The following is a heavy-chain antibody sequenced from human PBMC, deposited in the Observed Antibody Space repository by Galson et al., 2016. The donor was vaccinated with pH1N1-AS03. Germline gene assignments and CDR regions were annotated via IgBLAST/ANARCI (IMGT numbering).Heavy chain of an antibody. CDR1: GFTFSGYW. V-gene: IGHV3-7*01. CDR3: ARDRDFKIGDAWYDALDI. Sequence: SLRLSCAGSGFTFSGYWMQWVRQAPGKGLEWVATIQQREGQKYYVDSVKGRFTVSRDDAMKSMYLELNSLSVEDTAVYYCARDRDFKIGDAWYDALDIWGQGTVVTVSS. J-gene: IGHJ3*02. CDR2: IQQREGQK. D-gene: IGHD2-21*01.